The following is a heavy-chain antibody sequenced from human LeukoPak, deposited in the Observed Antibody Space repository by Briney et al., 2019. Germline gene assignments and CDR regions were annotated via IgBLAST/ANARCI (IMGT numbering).Heavy chain of an antibody. V-gene: IGHV4-4*09. J-gene: IGHJ4*02. CDR2: IYGSGST. CDR1: GVSINSHY. Sequence: SETLSLTCTVSGVSINSHYLHWIRQPPGKGLEWMGFIYGSGSTNYNPSLMSRVTISVDTSKSQFSLKLSSVTAADTAVYYCVVSPNQDFFDYWGQGNLVTVSS. CDR3: VVSPNQDFFDY.